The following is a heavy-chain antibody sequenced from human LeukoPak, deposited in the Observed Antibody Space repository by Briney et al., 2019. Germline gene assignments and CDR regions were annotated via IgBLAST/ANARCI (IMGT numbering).Heavy chain of an antibody. D-gene: IGHD2/OR15-2a*01. CDR1: GFSFMNAW. CDR3: TTFYHEYSPY. Sequence: GGSLRLSCAASGFSFMNAWMIWVRQAPGKGLEWVGRIKSNADGGTPDYAAPPRGRFTISRDDSKNTLYLQMNSLKTEDTAVYYCTTFYHEYSPYWGRGTLVTVSS. J-gene: IGHJ4*02. CDR2: IKSNADGGTP. V-gene: IGHV3-15*01.